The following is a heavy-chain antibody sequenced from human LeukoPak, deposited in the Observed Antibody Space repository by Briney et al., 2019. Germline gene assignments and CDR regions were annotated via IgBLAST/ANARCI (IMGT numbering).Heavy chain of an antibody. CDR3: ARSGLSRFGF. V-gene: IGHV4-4*07. Sequence: SETLSLTCTVSGYSISSGYYWGWIRQPAGKGLEWIGRIYTSGSTNYNPSLKSRVTMSVDTSKNQFSLKLSSVTAADTAVYYCARSGLSRFGFWGQGTLVTVSS. CDR1: GYSISSGYY. CDR2: IYTSGST. D-gene: IGHD2/OR15-2a*01. J-gene: IGHJ4*02.